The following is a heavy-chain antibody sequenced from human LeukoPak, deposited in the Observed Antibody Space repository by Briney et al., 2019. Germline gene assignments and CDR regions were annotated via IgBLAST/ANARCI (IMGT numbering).Heavy chain of an antibody. CDR1: GFTFDDYA. CDR2: ISWNSGSI. CDR3: AREGGTTVEAFDI. D-gene: IGHD4-11*01. J-gene: IGHJ3*02. Sequence: PGGSLRLSCAASGFTFDDYAMHWVRQAPGKGLEWVSGISWNSGSIGYADSVKGRFTISRDNAKNSLYLQMNSLRAEDTAVCYCAREGGTTVEAFDIWGQGTMVTVSS. V-gene: IGHV3-9*01.